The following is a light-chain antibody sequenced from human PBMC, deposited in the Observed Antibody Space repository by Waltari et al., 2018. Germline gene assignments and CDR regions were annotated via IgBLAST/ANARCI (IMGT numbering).Light chain of an antibody. CDR1: QGISNH. CDR3: QQRNGYPIT. V-gene: IGKV1-9*01. J-gene: IGKJ5*01. Sequence: DIQLTQSPSFLSASVGDRVTITCRSSQGISNHLAWYQQKGAKAPKLLIHTASTLEVGVPSRVSGSGSGTEFALTISSLQPEDFATYYCQQRNGYPITFGQGTRLEIK. CDR2: TAS.